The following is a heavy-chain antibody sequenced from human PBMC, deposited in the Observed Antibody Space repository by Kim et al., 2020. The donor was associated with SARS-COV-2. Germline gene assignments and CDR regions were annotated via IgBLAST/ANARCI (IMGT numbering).Heavy chain of an antibody. Sequence: GSLRLSCAASGFTFSSYAMHWVRQAPGKGLEWVAVISYDGSNKYYADSVKGRFTISRDNSKNTLYLQMNSLRAEDTAVYYCARDSLVVPAAMPEYFQHWGQGTLVTVSS. J-gene: IGHJ1*01. CDR2: ISYDGSNK. CDR1: GFTFSSYA. CDR3: ARDSLVVPAAMPEYFQH. D-gene: IGHD2-2*01. V-gene: IGHV3-30*04.